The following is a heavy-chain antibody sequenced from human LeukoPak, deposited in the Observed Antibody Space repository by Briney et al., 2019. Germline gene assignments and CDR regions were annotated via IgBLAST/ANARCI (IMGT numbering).Heavy chain of an antibody. Sequence: PGGSLRLSCAASGFTLSSFWMSWVRQAPGKGLEWVGNIKDDGSEKYYADSMKGRFTISRDNARNSLYLQMNSLRAEDTAVYFCAREIPGQPVALDFWGQGTLVTVSS. CDR1: GFTLSSFW. D-gene: IGHD6-13*01. CDR3: AREIPGQPVALDF. J-gene: IGHJ4*02. CDR2: IKDDGSEK. V-gene: IGHV3-7*01.